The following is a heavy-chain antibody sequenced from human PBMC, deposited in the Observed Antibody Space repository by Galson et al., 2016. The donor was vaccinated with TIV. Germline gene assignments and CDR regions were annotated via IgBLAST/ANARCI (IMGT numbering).Heavy chain of an antibody. CDR2: IDPESNAT. J-gene: IGHJ4*02. CDR3: VRELPGGYFYF. V-gene: IGHV1-2*02. D-gene: IGHD3-16*01. Sequence: SVKVSCKASGYTFTDYFIHWVRQAPGQGLEWLGLIDPESNATNYPQRFRDRVSVTADMFTNVPDVSLSGLRPHDTALYYLVRELPGGYFYFWGQGTLVTVSS. CDR1: GYTFTDYF.